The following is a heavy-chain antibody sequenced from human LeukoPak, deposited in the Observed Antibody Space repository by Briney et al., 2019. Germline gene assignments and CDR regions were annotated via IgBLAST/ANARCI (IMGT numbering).Heavy chain of an antibody. CDR2: VYYSGGT. CDR3: ARKHSSSWSFDY. D-gene: IGHD6-13*01. J-gene: IGHJ4*02. V-gene: IGHV4-59*08. CDR1: GGSISTYY. Sequence: SETLSLTCTVSGGSISTYYWSWIRQPPGKGLEWIGYVYYSGGTDYNPSLKSRVTISIDTSKNQFSLKLISMTAADTAVYYCARKHSSSWSFDYWGQGTLVTVSS.